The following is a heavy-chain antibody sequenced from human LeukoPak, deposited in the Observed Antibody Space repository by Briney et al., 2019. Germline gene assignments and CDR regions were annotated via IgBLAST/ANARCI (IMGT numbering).Heavy chain of an antibody. CDR1: GFTFSSYW. CDR3: ARRYCSSTSCYGEWFDP. Sequence: GGSLRLSCAASGFTFSSYWMSWVRQAPGKGLEWVANIKQDGSEKYYVDSVKGRFTISRDNAKNSLYLQMNSLRAEDTAVHYCARRYCSSTSCYGEWFDPWGQGTLVTVSS. J-gene: IGHJ5*02. D-gene: IGHD2-2*01. V-gene: IGHV3-7*01. CDR2: IKQDGSEK.